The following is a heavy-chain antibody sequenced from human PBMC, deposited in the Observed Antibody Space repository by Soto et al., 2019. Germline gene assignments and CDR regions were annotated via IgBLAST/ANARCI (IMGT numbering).Heavy chain of an antibody. Sequence: PGGSLRLSCAVSGFRFRDYWMSWVRQAPGKGLEWVANIKQDESDKYYVDSVKGRFTISRDNAKNSLYLQMNSLRAEDTAVYYCAKTPLRYFDWLSPYFDYWGQGTLVTVSS. J-gene: IGHJ4*02. CDR1: GFRFRDYW. CDR3: AKTPLRYFDWLSPYFDY. D-gene: IGHD3-9*01. CDR2: IKQDESDK. V-gene: IGHV3-7*03.